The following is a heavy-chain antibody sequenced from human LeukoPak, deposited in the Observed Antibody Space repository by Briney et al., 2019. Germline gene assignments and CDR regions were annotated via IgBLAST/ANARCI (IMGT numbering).Heavy chain of an antibody. D-gene: IGHD1-1*01. Sequence: ASVKVSCKASGYSFSTYSISWVRQAPGQGLEWVGSIIPYSGNANSAESLQARVTLTTDTSTNTAYLELRSLRSDDTAVYYCAREDGGNDFFDFWGQGTLVTVSS. CDR2: IIPYSGNA. V-gene: IGHV1-18*01. CDR1: GYSFSTYS. CDR3: AREDGGNDFFDF. J-gene: IGHJ4*02.